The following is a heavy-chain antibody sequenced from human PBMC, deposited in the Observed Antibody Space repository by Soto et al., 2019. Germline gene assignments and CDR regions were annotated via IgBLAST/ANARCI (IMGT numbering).Heavy chain of an antibody. Sequence: SVKVSCKASGGTFSSYAISWVRQAPGQGLEWMGGIIPIFGTANYAQKFQGRVTITADKSTSTAYMELSRLRSEDTAVYYCARDESGDSRGPFDYWGQGTLATVSS. D-gene: IGHD3-22*01. CDR3: ARDESGDSRGPFDY. V-gene: IGHV1-69*06. CDR2: IIPIFGTA. CDR1: GGTFSSYA. J-gene: IGHJ4*02.